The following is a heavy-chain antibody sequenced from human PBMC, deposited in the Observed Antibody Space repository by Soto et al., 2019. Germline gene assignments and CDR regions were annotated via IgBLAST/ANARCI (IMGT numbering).Heavy chain of an antibody. CDR1: GFTFGDYA. J-gene: IGHJ6*02. CDR2: IRSKAYGGTT. V-gene: IGHV3-49*03. CDR3: TRDQAIVVVPAAKDYYYGMDV. D-gene: IGHD2-2*01. Sequence: PGGSLRLSCTASGFTFGDYAMSWFRQAPGKGLEWVGFIRSKAYGGTTEYAASVKGRFTISRDDSKSIAYLQMNSLKTEDTAVYYCTRDQAIVVVPAAKDYYYGMDVWGQGTTVTVSS.